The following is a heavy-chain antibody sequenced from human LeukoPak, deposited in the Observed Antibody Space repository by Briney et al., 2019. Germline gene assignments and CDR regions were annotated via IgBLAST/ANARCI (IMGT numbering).Heavy chain of an antibody. J-gene: IGHJ4*02. Sequence: GGSLRLSCAASGFTFSSYAMSWVRQAPGKGLEWVSAISGSGGGTYYADSVKGRFTISRDNSKNTLYLQMNSLRAKDTAVYYCAKARFLEWLPFDYWGQGTLVTVSS. V-gene: IGHV3-23*01. CDR2: ISGSGGGT. CDR1: GFTFSSYA. CDR3: AKARFLEWLPFDY. D-gene: IGHD3-3*01.